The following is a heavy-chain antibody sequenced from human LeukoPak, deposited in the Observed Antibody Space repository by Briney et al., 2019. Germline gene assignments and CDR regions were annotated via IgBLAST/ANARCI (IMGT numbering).Heavy chain of an antibody. V-gene: IGHV3-23*01. D-gene: IGHD6-13*01. CDR2: ISGSGGAT. CDR1: GFTFNTYG. CDR3: AKDERGGSSSWFYSPHNFDP. Sequence: GGTLRLSCAASGFTFNTYGMSWVRQAPGKGLEWVSGISGSGGATYYADSVKGRFTISRDNSKNTLYLQMNSLRAEDTAVYYCAKDERGGSSSWFYSPHNFDPWGQGTLVTVSS. J-gene: IGHJ5*02.